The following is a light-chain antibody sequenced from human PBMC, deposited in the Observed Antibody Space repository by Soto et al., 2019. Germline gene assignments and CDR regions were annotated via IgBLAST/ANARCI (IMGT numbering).Light chain of an antibody. CDR2: AAS. V-gene: IGKV1-27*01. CDR3: QKYGNAEWT. J-gene: IGKJ1*01. CDR1: QAFRNY. Sequence: DFRMTQSPSSLSASVGDRVTITCRASQAFRNYLAWYQQKPGQVPKVLIYAASTWQSGVPSRFSGSGSGTDFTLTISSLQPEDVATYYCQKYGNAEWTFGQGTRVEIK.